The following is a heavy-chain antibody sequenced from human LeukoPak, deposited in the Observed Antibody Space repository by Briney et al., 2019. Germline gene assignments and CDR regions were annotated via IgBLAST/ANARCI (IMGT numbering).Heavy chain of an antibody. CDR2: INHSGST. D-gene: IGHD6-13*01. CDR3: ARQGSIAAAGYNWFDP. CDR1: GGSFSGYY. V-gene: IGHV4-34*01. Sequence: PSETLSLTCAVYGGSFSGYYWSWIRQPPGKGLEWIGEINHSGSTNYNPSLKSRVTISVDTSKNQFSLKLSSVTAADTAVYYCARQGSIAAAGYNWFDPWGQGTLVTVSS. J-gene: IGHJ5*02.